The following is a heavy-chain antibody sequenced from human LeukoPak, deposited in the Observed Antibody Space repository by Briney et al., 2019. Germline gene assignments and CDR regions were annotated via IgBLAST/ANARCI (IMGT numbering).Heavy chain of an antibody. J-gene: IGHJ4*02. CDR3: AKVPGYSSSWVDY. D-gene: IGHD6-13*01. CDR1: GFTFSNAW. V-gene: IGHV3-23*01. CDR2: ISGSGGST. Sequence: GGSLRLSCAASGFTFSNAWMSWVRQAPGKGLEWVSAISGSGGSTYYAGSVKGRFTISRDNSKNTLYLQMNSLRAEDTAVYYCAKVPGYSSSWVDYWGQGTLVTVSS.